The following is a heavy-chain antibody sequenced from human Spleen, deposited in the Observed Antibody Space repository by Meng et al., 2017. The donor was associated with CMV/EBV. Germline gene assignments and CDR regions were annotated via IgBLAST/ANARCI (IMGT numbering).Heavy chain of an antibody. V-gene: IGHV1-2*02. D-gene: IGHD3-22*01. CDR3: ARDSYYYDSSAPGAP. CDR1: GYTFTGYY. J-gene: IGHJ5*02. Sequence: GAEVKKPGASVKVSCKASGYTFTGYYMHWVRQAPGQGLEWMGWINPNSGGTNYAQKFQGRVTMTRDTSISTAYMELSRLRSDDTAVYYCARDSYYYDSSAPGAPWGQGTLVTVSS. CDR2: INPNSGGT.